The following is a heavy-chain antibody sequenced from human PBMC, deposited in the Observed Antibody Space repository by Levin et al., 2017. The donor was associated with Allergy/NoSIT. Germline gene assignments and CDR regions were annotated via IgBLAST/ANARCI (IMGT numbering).Heavy chain of an antibody. J-gene: IGHJ5*02. Sequence: SETLSLTCAVYGGSFSGNYWSWSRQPPGKGLEGLGEFNHSESTNYNQSLKSRDTISVDTSTNQFSLKLSTVTAADTPVYYCARGGRISIAARKGGTAPRIGLRRAWFDPWGQGTLVTVSS. V-gene: IGHV4-34*01. CDR1: GGSFSGNY. D-gene: IGHD6-6*01. CDR3: ARGGRISIAARKGGTAPRIGLRRAWFDP. CDR2: FNHSEST.